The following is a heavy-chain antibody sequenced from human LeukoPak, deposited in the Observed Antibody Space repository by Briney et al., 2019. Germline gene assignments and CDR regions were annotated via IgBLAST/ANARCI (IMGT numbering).Heavy chain of an antibody. Sequence: SVKVSCKASGFTFTSSAMQWVRQARGQRLEWIGWIVVGSGNTNYAQKFQERVTITRDMSISTAYMELSSLRSEDTAVYYCAAVLIPYYYGSGSSPYYYMDVWGKGTTVTVSS. CDR2: IVVGSGNT. D-gene: IGHD3-10*01. CDR3: AAVLIPYYYGSGSSPYYYMDV. J-gene: IGHJ6*03. V-gene: IGHV1-58*02. CDR1: GFTFTSSA.